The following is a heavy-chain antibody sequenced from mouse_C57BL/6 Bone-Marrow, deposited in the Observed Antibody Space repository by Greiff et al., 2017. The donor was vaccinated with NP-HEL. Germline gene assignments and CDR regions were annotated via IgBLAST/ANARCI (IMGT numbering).Heavy chain of an antibody. Sequence: QVQLKQSGPGLVQPSQSLSITCTVSGFSLTSYGVHWVRQPPGKGLEWLGVIWSGGSTDYNAAFISRLSISKDNSKSQVFFKMNSLQADDTAIYYCAKNYKFSYYYGSSYGYAMDYWGQGTSVTVSS. CDR1: GFSLTSYG. V-gene: IGHV2-4*01. D-gene: IGHD1-1*01. CDR2: IWSGGST. CDR3: AKNYKFSYYYGSSYGYAMDY. J-gene: IGHJ4*01.